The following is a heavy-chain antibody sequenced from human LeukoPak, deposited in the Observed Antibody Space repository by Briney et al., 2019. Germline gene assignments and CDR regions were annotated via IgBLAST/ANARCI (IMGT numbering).Heavy chain of an antibody. J-gene: IGHJ4*02. CDR3: ARDPNHYYDSSGYYGDY. D-gene: IGHD3-22*01. CDR2: IIPIFGTA. CDR1: GGTFSSYA. Sequence: SVKVSCKASGGTFSSYAISWVRQAPGQGLEWMGGIIPIFGTANYAQKFQGRVTITADESTSTAYMELSSLRSEDTAVYYCARDPNHYYDSSGYYGDYWGQGTLVTVSS. V-gene: IGHV1-69*13.